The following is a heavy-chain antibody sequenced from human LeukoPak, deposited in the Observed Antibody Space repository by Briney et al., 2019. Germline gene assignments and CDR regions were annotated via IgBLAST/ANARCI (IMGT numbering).Heavy chain of an antibody. V-gene: IGHV3-23*01. CDR3: AKDWPSYYYDSSGYTRDG. CDR1: GFTFSSYA. Sequence: GGSLRLSGAASGFTFSSYAMSWVRQAPGKGLEWVSAISGSGGSTYYADSVKGRFTISRDNSKNTLYLQMNSLRAEDTAVYYCAKDWPSYYYDSSGYTRDGWGQGTLVTVSS. J-gene: IGHJ4*02. CDR2: ISGSGGST. D-gene: IGHD3-22*01.